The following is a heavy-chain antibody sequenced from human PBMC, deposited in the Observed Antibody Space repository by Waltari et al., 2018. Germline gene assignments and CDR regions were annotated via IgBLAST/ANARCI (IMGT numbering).Heavy chain of an antibody. J-gene: IGHJ4*02. Sequence: QVQLVQSGAEVKEPGASVKVSCKASGYTFTGYYLPWVRQAPGQGLEWMGRINPNSGDTNYAQKFQGRVTMTRDTSISTAYMDLSSLTSDDTAVYYCARARSGSSDYWGQGALVTVSS. V-gene: IGHV1-2*06. CDR2: INPNSGDT. D-gene: IGHD1-26*01. CDR1: GYTFTGYY. CDR3: ARARSGSSDY.